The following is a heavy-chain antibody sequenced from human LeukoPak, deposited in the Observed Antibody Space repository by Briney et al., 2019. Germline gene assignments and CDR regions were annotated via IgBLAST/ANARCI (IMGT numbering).Heavy chain of an antibody. CDR3: ARDNDCSSTSCYVGFDY. D-gene: IGHD2-2*01. J-gene: IGHJ4*02. CDR1: GFTFSNAW. Sequence: GGSLRLSCAASGFTFSNAWMNWVRQSPGKGLEWVSAVSGGGGGTYYADSVKGRFTISRDNSKNTLYLQMNSLRAEDTAVYYCARDNDCSSTSCYVGFDYWGQGTLVTVSS. CDR2: VSGGGGGT. V-gene: IGHV3-23*01.